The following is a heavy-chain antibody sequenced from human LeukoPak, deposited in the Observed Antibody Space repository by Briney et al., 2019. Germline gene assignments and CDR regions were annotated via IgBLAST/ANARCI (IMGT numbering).Heavy chain of an antibody. CDR2: ISSSSSYT. V-gene: IGHV3-21*05. D-gene: IGHD2-2*01. J-gene: IGHJ4*02. CDR1: GFTFSSYG. Sequence: GGSLRLSCAASGFTFSSYGMHWVRQAPGKGLEWVSYISSSSSYTNYADSVKGRFTISKDNAKNTVYLQMNNLRAEDTAVYYCVSFYETYWGRGTLVTVSS. CDR3: VSFYETY.